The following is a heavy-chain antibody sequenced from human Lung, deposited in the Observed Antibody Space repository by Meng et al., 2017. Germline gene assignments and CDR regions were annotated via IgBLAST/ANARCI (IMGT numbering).Heavy chain of an antibody. CDR3: ARRGLCLEPQNFDY. V-gene: IGHV4-4*02. CDR2: IYQSQST. J-gene: IGHJ4*02. Sequence: QLHLQESGPGRVKPSGTLPLTCADSGEPVSSSNWWRWVRQTPGKGLDWIRVIYQSQSTNYNPSLKRRVPISLDKSQNPCSLKLSSVTAADTAVYYCARRGLCLEPQNFDYWGQGTLVTVSS. CDR1: GEPVSSSNW. D-gene: IGHD1-1*01.